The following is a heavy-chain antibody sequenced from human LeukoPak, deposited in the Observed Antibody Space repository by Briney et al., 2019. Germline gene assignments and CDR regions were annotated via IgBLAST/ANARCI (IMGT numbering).Heavy chain of an antibody. V-gene: IGHV4-4*09. D-gene: IGHD5-18*01. J-gene: IGHJ6*03. CDR3: ARQGYSYGFFDYYYMDV. Sequence: SEPLSLTCSFSGGFISSYYGRWLRPPPGGLLEWIGYIYTSGSTNYNPSLKSRVTISVDTSKNQFSLKLSSVTAADTAVYYCARQGYSYGFFDYYYMDVWGKGTTVTVSS. CDR2: IYTSGST. CDR1: GGFISSYY.